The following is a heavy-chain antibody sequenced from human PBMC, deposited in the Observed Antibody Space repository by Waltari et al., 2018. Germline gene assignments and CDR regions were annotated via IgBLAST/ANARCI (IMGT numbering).Heavy chain of an antibody. D-gene: IGHD2-8*02. CDR1: GGSFRCYY. CDR2: INHSGST. CDR3: ARASTFTGKADY. J-gene: IGHJ4*02. Sequence: QVQLQQWGAGLLKPSETLSLTCAVYGGSFRCYYWSWIRQPPGKGLEWIGEINHSGSTNYNPSLKSRVTISVDTSKNQFSLKLSSVTAADTAVYYCARASTFTGKADYWGQGTLVTVSS. V-gene: IGHV4-34*01.